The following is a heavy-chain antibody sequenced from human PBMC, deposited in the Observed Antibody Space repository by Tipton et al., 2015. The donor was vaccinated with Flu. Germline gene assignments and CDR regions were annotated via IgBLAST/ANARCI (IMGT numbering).Heavy chain of an antibody. CDR1: GDSIGSGYY. Sequence: LRLSCSVSGDSIGSGYYCRWFRQPPGKGLEWIGCISHSGRTYYNPSLKSRVTISLDTAKNQFSQRLTSVTAADTAVYYCARSTYYYGSGSSDYWGQGTLVTVSS. CDR2: ISHSGRT. J-gene: IGHJ4*02. D-gene: IGHD3-10*01. CDR3: ARSTYYYGSGSSDY. V-gene: IGHV4-38-2*01.